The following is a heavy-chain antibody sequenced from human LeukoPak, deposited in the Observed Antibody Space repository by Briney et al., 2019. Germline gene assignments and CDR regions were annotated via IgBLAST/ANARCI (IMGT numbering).Heavy chain of an antibody. CDR1: GFTFSSYA. D-gene: IGHD2-15*01. CDR2: ISGSGGST. Sequence: GGSLRLSCAASGFTFSSYAMSWARQAPGKGLEWVSAISGSGGSTYYADSVKGRFTISRDNSKNTLYLQMNSLRAEDTAVYYCAKDPGPYCSGGSRYSSFDYWGQGTLVTVSS. V-gene: IGHV3-23*01. J-gene: IGHJ4*02. CDR3: AKDPGPYCSGGSRYSSFDY.